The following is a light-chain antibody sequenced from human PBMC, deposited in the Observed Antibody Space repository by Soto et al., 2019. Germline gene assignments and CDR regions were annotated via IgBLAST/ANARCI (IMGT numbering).Light chain of an antibody. V-gene: IGKV1-39*01. CDR1: QSIATY. CDR3: QQSYSILWP. CDR2: AAF. J-gene: IGKJ1*01. Sequence: DIEMTQYPSFLCVSVGDSVTINCRTSQSIATYLNWYQQKPGKDPKLLIYAAFSLQSGVPSRFSGSGSGTEFTLTITSLRPDELATYYCQQSYSILWPFGQGHKVDLK.